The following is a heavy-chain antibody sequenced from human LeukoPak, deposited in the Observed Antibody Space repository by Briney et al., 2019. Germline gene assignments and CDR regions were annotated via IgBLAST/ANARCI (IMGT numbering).Heavy chain of an antibody. Sequence: AASVKVSCKASGYTFTSYGISWVRQAPGQGLEWMGWINPNSGGTNYAQKFQGRVTMTRDTSISTAYMELSRLRSDDTAVYYCARILVGATKYYFDYWGQGTLVTVSS. D-gene: IGHD1-26*01. CDR2: INPNSGGT. CDR3: ARILVGATKYYFDY. V-gene: IGHV1-2*02. CDR1: GYTFTSYG. J-gene: IGHJ4*02.